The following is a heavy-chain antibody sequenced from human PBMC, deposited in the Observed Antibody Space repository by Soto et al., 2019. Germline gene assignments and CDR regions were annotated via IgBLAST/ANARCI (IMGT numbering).Heavy chain of an antibody. CDR3: PXVXHINWFDP. Sequence: QVQLQESGPGLVKPSQTLSLTCTVSGGSISSGDYYWSWIRQPPGKGLEWIGYIYYSGSAYYNPSLKSRVTISVXXXXXXXXXXXXXXXXXXXXVXXCPXVXHINWFDPWGQGTLVTVSS. CDR2: IYYSGSA. V-gene: IGHV4-30-4*01. CDR1: GGSISSGDYY. D-gene: IGHD2-21*01. J-gene: IGHJ5*02.